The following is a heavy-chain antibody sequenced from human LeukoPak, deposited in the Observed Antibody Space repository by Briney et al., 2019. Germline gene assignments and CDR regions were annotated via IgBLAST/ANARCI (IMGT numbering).Heavy chain of an antibody. V-gene: IGHV4-59*01. CDR3: ARVSGLRYFDWLLPDY. J-gene: IGHJ4*02. CDR1: GGSISSYY. CDR2: IYYSGST. Sequence: SETLSLTCTVSGGSISSYYWSWIRQPPGKGLEWIGYIYYSGSTNYNPSLKSRVTISVDTSKNQFSLKLSSVTAADTAVYYCARVSGLRYFDWLLPDYWGQGTLVTVSS. D-gene: IGHD3-9*01.